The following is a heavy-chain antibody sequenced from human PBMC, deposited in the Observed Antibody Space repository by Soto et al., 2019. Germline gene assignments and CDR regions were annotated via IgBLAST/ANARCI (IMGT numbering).Heavy chain of an antibody. CDR1: GFSLRTYG. CDR2: IWYDRTKK. D-gene: IGHD6-19*01. V-gene: IGHV3-33*01. Sequence: QVQLVESGGGVVQSGRSLTLSCAASGFSLRTYGMHWLRRAPGKGLEWVAFIWYDRTKKFYANSVKGRCTISKDNSNNILYLQMSGLRVEYTAVYYCARDVVKAVAGSVNWFDPWGQGTLVTVSS. CDR3: ARDVVKAVAGSVNWFDP. J-gene: IGHJ5*02.